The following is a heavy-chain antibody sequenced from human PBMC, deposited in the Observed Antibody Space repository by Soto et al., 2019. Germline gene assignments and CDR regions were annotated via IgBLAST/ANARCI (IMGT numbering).Heavy chain of an antibody. D-gene: IGHD6-19*01. CDR3: AKGWGDY. Sequence: EVQLLESGGGLVQPGGSLRLSCAASGFTFSSYTMSWVRQGPGKGLEWVSGISSSGGSTVYADSVKGRFTSSIDNFKNTLYLQINSLRAEDTAVYYCAKGWGDYWGQGTPVTVSS. J-gene: IGHJ4*02. CDR1: GFTFSSYT. V-gene: IGHV3-23*01. CDR2: ISSSGGST.